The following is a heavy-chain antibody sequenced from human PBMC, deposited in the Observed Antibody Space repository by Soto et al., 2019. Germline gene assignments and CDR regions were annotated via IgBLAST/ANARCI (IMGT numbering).Heavy chain of an antibody. J-gene: IGHJ6*04. Sequence: PSETLSLTCTVSGGSISYYYWSWIRQPPGKGLEWIGYIYYSGSTNYNPSLKSRVTMSVDTSKNQVSLKLSSLTAADTAVFYGGRASGSPNYYYYGRDVGGKGPTVTVS. CDR1: GGSISYYY. CDR2: IYYSGST. CDR3: GRASGSPNYYYYGRDV. D-gene: IGHD3-10*01. V-gene: IGHV4-59*12.